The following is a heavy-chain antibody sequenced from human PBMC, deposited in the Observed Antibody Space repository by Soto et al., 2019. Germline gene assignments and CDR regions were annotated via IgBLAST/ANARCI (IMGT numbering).Heavy chain of an antibody. D-gene: IGHD3-22*01. Sequence: ASVKVSCKASGYTFTSYAMHWVRQAPGQRLEWMGWINAGNGNTKYSQKFQGRVTITRDTSASTAYMELSSLRSEATAVYYCARDEGYYDSSGYYHPDALDIWGQGTMVSVSS. CDR2: INAGNGNT. CDR1: GYTFTSYA. J-gene: IGHJ3*02. V-gene: IGHV1-3*01. CDR3: ARDEGYYDSSGYYHPDALDI.